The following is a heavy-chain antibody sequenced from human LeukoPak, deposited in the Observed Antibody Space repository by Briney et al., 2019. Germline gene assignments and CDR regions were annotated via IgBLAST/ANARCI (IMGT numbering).Heavy chain of an antibody. CDR3: ARGLRRGYDSDY. CDR2: INPSGGST. V-gene: IGHV1-46*01. Sequence: AASVKVSCKASGYTFTGYYMHWVRQAPGQGLEWMGIINPSGGSTSYAQKFQGRVTMTTDTSTSTAYMELRSLRSDDTAVYYCARGLRRGYDSDYWGQGTLVTVSS. J-gene: IGHJ4*02. D-gene: IGHD5-12*01. CDR1: GYTFTGYY.